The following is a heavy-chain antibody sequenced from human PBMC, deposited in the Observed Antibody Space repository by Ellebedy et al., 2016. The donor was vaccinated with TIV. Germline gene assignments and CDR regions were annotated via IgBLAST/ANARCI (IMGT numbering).Heavy chain of an antibody. V-gene: IGHV1-24*01. Sequence: ASVKVSXKVSGYTLTELSMHWVRQAPGKGLEWMGGFDPEDGETIYAQKFQGRVTMTEDTSTDTAYMELSSLRSEDTAVYYCATPVVAATWRVLPFDYWGQGTLVTVSS. D-gene: IGHD2-15*01. CDR1: GYTLTELS. CDR3: ATPVVAATWRVLPFDY. CDR2: FDPEDGET. J-gene: IGHJ4*02.